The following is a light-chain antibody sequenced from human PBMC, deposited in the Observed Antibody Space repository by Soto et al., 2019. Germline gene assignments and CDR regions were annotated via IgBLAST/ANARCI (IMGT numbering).Light chain of an antibody. Sequence: QSALTQPRAVSGSPGQSVTISCTGTSSDVGGYNYVSWYQQHPGKAPKLMIYDVSERPSGVPDRFSGSKSGNTASLTISGLRAEDEADYYCCSYAGSYTLGAFGGGTKLTVL. CDR2: DVS. CDR1: SSDVGGYNY. V-gene: IGLV2-11*01. J-gene: IGLJ2*01. CDR3: CSYAGSYTLGA.